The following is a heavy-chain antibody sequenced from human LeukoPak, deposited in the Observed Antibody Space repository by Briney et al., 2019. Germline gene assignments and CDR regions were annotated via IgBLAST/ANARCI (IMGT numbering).Heavy chain of an antibody. Sequence: SQTLSLTCTVSGSSISSGSYYWSWIRQPAGKGLEWIGYIYYSGSTNYNPSLKSRVTISVDTSKNQFSLKLGSVTAADTAVYYCAKTYYDILTGYGGPYYMDVWGKGTTVTVSS. CDR2: IYYSGST. J-gene: IGHJ6*03. CDR1: GSSISSGSYY. CDR3: AKTYYDILTGYGGPYYMDV. V-gene: IGHV4-61*10. D-gene: IGHD3-9*01.